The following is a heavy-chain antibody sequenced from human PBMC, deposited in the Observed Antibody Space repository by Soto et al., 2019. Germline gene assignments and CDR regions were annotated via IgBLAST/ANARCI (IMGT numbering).Heavy chain of an antibody. J-gene: IGHJ3*02. CDR2: IYYSGST. V-gene: IGHV4-39*01. CDR1: GGSLTRGRYY. Sequence: SETLSLPCTVSGGSLTRGRYYWGWIRQPPGKGLEWIGSIYYSGSTYYNPSLKSRATISVDTSKNQFSLKLTSVTAADTAVYYCARHANRNYYDAFDIWGQGTMVT. D-gene: IGHD3-10*01. CDR3: ARHANRNYYDAFDI.